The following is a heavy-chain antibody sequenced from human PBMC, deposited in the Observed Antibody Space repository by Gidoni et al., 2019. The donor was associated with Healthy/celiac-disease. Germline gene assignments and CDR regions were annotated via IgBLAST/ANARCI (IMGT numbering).Heavy chain of an antibody. V-gene: IGHV3-30*02. CDR1: GLTFSSYG. D-gene: IGHD6-13*01. CDR3: AKGGSSWPNYFDY. Sequence: QVQLVESGGGVVQPGGSLRLSCAASGLTFSSYGMHWVRQAPGKGLEWVAFIRYDGSNKYYADSVKGRFTISRDNSKNTLYLQMNSLRAEDTAVYYCAKGGSSWPNYFDYWGQGTLVTVSS. CDR2: IRYDGSNK. J-gene: IGHJ4*02.